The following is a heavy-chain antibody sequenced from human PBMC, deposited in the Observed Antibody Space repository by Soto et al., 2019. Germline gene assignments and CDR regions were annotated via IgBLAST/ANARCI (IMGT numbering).Heavy chain of an antibody. D-gene: IGHD2-8*01. Sequence: PRLSCAASGFTFSSYAMHWVRQAPGKGLEWVAVISYDGSNKYYADSVKGRFTISRDNSKNTLYLQMNSLRAEDTAVYYCARSMLYAHYFDNWGQGTLVTVSS. J-gene: IGHJ4*02. CDR1: GFTFSSYA. CDR3: ARSMLYAHYFDN. CDR2: ISYDGSNK. V-gene: IGHV3-30-3*01.